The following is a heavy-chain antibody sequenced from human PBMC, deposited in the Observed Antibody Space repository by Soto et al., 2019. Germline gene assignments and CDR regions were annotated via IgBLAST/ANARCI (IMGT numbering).Heavy chain of an antibody. Sequence: GGSLRLSCAASGFTFSSYGMHWVRQAPGKGLEWVAVIPYDGSNKYYADSVKGRFTISRDNSKNTLYLQMNSLRAEDTAVYYCAKVHDYGDYYYYGMDVWGQGTTVTVSS. CDR2: IPYDGSNK. J-gene: IGHJ6*02. CDR3: AKVHDYGDYYYYGMDV. V-gene: IGHV3-30*18. D-gene: IGHD4-17*01. CDR1: GFTFSSYG.